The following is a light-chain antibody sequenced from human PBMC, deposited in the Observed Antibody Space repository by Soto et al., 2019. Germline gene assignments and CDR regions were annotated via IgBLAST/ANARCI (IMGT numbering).Light chain of an antibody. CDR1: PSVISN. CDR3: QQRSSCTLT. CDR2: CAS. J-gene: IGKJ4*01. V-gene: IGKV3-11*01. Sequence: EIVRTQSPATLSVSPGERATLSCRASPSVISNLAWYHKKPGQDPRILIYCASSRATGIPARFSGSGSGTDFNLTISRLETEDFAVYECQQRSSCTLTFGGGTKVDIK.